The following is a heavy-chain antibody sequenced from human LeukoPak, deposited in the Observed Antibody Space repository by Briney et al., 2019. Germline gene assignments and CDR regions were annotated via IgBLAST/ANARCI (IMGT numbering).Heavy chain of an antibody. CDR3: ARDYCSSTSCYTSWFDP. CDR1: GDSVSSNSAA. V-gene: IGHV6-1*01. J-gene: IGHJ5*02. D-gene: IGHD2-2*02. CDR2: TYYRSKWYN. Sequence: SQTLSLTCAISGDSVSSNSAAWNWIRQSPSRGLEWLGRTYYRSKWYNDYAVSVKSRITINPDTSKNQFSLQLNSVTPEDTAVYYCARDYCSSTSCYTSWFDPWGQGTLVTVSS.